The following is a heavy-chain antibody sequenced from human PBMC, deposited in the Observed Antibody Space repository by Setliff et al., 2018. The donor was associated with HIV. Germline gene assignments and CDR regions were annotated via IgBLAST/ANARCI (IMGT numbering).Heavy chain of an antibody. CDR2: IYYTGIP. J-gene: IGHJ5*02. CDR1: GTSINSHY. D-gene: IGHD3-3*01. Sequence: SETLSLTCTVSGTSINSHYWSWIRQTPGKGLQWIGLIYYTGIPTYNPSLEGRITMSVDRSKNQFSLRLTSVTAADTAMYYCARHDMRHYDFWSGSPSHWFDPWGQGTLVTVSS. CDR3: ARHDMRHYDFWSGSPSHWFDP. V-gene: IGHV4-59*08.